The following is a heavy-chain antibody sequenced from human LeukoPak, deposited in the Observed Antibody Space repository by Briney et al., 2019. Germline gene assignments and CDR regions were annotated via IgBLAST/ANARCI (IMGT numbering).Heavy chain of an antibody. D-gene: IGHD5-12*01. Sequence: SETLSLTCTVSGGSISSYYWSWIRQPPGKGLEWIGYIYYSGSTNYNPSLKSRVTISVDTSKNQFSLKLSSVTAADTAVYYCARGKWHYYFDYWGQETLVTVSS. V-gene: IGHV4-59*01. CDR3: ARGKWHYYFDY. J-gene: IGHJ4*02. CDR1: GGSISSYY. CDR2: IYYSGST.